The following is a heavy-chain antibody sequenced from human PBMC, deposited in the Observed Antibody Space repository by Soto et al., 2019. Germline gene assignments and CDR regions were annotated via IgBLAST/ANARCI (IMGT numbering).Heavy chain of an antibody. CDR1: GGSFSGYY. D-gene: IGHD6-13*01. V-gene: IGHV4-34*01. CDR2: INHSEST. CDR3: ARVPQQLFLHWFDP. J-gene: IGHJ5*02. Sequence: QVQLQQWGAGLLKPSETLSLTCAVYGGSFSGYYWSWIRQHPGKGLGWIGEINHSESTNYNPSLKSRVTRSVYTSKNQCSLKLSSVTAADTAVYYCARVPQQLFLHWFDPWGQGTLVTVSS.